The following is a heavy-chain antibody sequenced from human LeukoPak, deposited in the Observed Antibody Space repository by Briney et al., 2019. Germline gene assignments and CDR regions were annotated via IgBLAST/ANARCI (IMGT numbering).Heavy chain of an antibody. J-gene: IGHJ4*02. CDR1: GGTLSSYA. Sequence: SVKVSCKASGGTLSSYAMSWVRQAPGQGLEWMGGIIPIFGTPNYAQKFQGRVTITADESMSTAYMELSSLRSEATAVYYCARGGSSSWSPPFDYWGQGTLVIVSS. V-gene: IGHV1-69*13. D-gene: IGHD6-13*01. CDR3: ARGGSSSWSPPFDY. CDR2: IIPIFGTP.